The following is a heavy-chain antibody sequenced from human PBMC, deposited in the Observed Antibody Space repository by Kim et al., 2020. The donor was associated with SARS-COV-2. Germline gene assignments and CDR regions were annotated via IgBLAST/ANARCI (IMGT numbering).Heavy chain of an antibody. CDR2: ISGIGGTT. CDR1: GFTFSDHA. Sequence: GGSLRLSCAASGFTFSDHAMNWVRQAPGRGLEWFSGISGIGGTTYYADSVKVRFIISRDNSKNILYLQMYGLRAEDTSIYYFAKSDCGGDGCYF. CDR3: AKSDCGGDGCYF. V-gene: IGHV3-23*01. D-gene: IGHD2-21*01. J-gene: IGHJ1*01.